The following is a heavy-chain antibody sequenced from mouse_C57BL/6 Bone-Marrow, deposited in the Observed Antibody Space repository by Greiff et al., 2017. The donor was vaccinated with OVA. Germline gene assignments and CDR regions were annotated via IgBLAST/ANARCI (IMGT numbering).Heavy chain of an antibody. CDR2: ISSGGSYT. CDR3: ARHVGVMITKYFDV. CDR1: GFTFSSYG. Sequence: EVQLQQSGGDLVKPGGSLKLSCAASGFTFSSYGMSWVRQTPDKRLEWVATISSGGSYTYYPDSVKGRFTISRDNAKNTLYLQMSSLKSEDTAMYYCARHVGVMITKYFDVWGTGTTVTVSS. D-gene: IGHD2-4*01. V-gene: IGHV5-6*01. J-gene: IGHJ1*03.